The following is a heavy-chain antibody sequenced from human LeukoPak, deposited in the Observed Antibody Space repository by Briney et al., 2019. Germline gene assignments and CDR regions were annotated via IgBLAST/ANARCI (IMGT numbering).Heavy chain of an antibody. CDR1: GGSFSGYY. J-gene: IGHJ6*02. V-gene: IGHV4-34*01. D-gene: IGHD2-2*01. Sequence: ESSETPSLTCAVYGGSFSGYYWSWIRQPPGKGLEWIGEINHSGSTNYNPSLKSRVTISVDTSKNQFSLKLSSVTAADTAVYYCARVYSSTSCFDVWGQGTTVTVSS. CDR3: ARVYSSTSCFDV. CDR2: INHSGST.